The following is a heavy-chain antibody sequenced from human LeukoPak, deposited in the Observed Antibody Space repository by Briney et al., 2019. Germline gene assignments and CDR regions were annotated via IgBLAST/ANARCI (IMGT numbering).Heavy chain of an antibody. J-gene: IGHJ4*02. Sequence: PGGSLRLACAASGFKLIGYSINSVRQAPGKGLEWVSYINSGSGTIIYADSVKGRFTICRDNAKNSVYLQMNSLRAEDPAAYYCAKEGDNTGYRYFDDWGQGTLVTVSS. CDR3: AKEGDNTGYRYFDD. CDR2: INSGSGTI. CDR1: GFKLIGYS. V-gene: IGHV3-48*04. D-gene: IGHD3-22*01.